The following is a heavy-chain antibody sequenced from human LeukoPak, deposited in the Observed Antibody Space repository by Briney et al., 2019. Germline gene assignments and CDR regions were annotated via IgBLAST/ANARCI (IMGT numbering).Heavy chain of an antibody. CDR3: AREVVPAAFAMDV. Sequence: PSQTLSLTCTVSGGSISSGGYYCYWIRQHPGKGLEWIGYIYYSGSTYHNPSLKSRLTISVDTSKNQFSLKLSSVTAADTAVYYCAREVVPAAFAMDVWGQGTTVTVSS. D-gene: IGHD2-2*01. CDR2: IYYSGST. J-gene: IGHJ6*02. CDR1: GGSISSGGYY. V-gene: IGHV4-31*03.